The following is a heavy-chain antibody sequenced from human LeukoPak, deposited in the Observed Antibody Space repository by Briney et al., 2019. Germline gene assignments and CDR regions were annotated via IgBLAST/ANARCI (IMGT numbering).Heavy chain of an antibody. D-gene: IGHD3-22*01. CDR2: IYPGDSDT. Sequence: GESLKISCKGSGYSFTSYWIGWVRQMPGKGLEWMGIIYPGDSDTRYSPSFQGQVTISADKSISTAYLQWSSLKASDTAMYYCARRPQTYYYDSSGYSFATPLDYFDYWGQGTLVTVSS. CDR1: GYSFTSYW. J-gene: IGHJ4*02. V-gene: IGHV5-51*01. CDR3: ARRPQTYYYDSSGYSFATPLDYFDY.